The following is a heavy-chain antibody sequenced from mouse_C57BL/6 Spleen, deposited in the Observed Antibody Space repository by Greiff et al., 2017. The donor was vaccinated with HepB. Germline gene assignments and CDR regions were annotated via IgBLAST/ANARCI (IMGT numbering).Heavy chain of an antibody. J-gene: IGHJ2*01. CDR1: GYTFTSYW. D-gene: IGHD2-10*02. CDR2: IDPSDSYT. Sequence: VQLQQSGAELVRPGTSVKLSCKASGYTFTSYWMHWVKQRPGQGLEWIGVIDPSDSYTNYNQKFKGKATLTVDTSSSTAYMQLSSLTSEDSAVYYCARSRGYGNPFDYWGQGTTLTVSS. CDR3: ARSRGYGNPFDY. V-gene: IGHV1-59*01.